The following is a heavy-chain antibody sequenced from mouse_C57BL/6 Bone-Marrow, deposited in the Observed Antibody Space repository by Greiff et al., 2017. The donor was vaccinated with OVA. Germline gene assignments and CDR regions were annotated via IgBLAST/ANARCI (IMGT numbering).Heavy chain of an antibody. CDR3: ARDYWSGRNYFDY. CDR2: ISYDGSN. J-gene: IGHJ2*01. CDR1: GYSITSGYY. Sequence: EVQLQESGPGLVKPSQSLSLTCSVTGYSITSGYYWNWIRQFPGNKLEWMGYISYDGSNNYNPSLKNRISITRDTSKNQFFLKLNSVTTEDTATYYCARDYWSGRNYFDYWGQGTTLTVSS. V-gene: IGHV3-6*01. D-gene: IGHD1-1*01.